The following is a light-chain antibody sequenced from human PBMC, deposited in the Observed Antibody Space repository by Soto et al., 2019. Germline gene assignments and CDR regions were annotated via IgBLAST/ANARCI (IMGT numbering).Light chain of an antibody. CDR1: SSDVGAYDF. CDR3: SAYTTSSALVV. Sequence: QSVLTQPASVSGSPGQSITISCSGTSSDVGAYDFVSWYQQHPGKVPKLMIFEVSHRPSGVSHRFSGSKSGNMASLTISGLQAEDEADYYCSAYTTSSALVVFGGWTKVTVL. V-gene: IGLV2-14*01. CDR2: EVS. J-gene: IGLJ2*01.